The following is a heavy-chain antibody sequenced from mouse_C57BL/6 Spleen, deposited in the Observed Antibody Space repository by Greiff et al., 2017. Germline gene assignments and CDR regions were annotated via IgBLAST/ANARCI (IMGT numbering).Heavy chain of an antibody. V-gene: IGHV1-80*01. CDR3: AAFYYGSSLWFAY. J-gene: IGHJ3*01. D-gene: IGHD1-1*01. CDR2: IYPGDGDT. CDR1: GYAFSSYW. Sequence: QVHVKQSGAELVKPGASVKISCKASGYAFSSYWMNWVKQRPGKGLEWIGQIYPGDGDTNYNGKFKGKATLTADKSSSTAYMQLSSLTSEDSAVYFCAAFYYGSSLWFAYWGQGTLVTVSA.